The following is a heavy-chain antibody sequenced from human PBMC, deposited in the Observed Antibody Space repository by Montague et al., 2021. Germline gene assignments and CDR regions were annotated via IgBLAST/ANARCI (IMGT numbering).Heavy chain of an antibody. CDR1: GFTFSSYA. CDR3: AKGYSTSRQVRRFDP. Sequence: SLRPSCAASGFTFSSYAMSWVRQAPGKGLELVSAISGSGGSTYYADSVKGRFTISRDNSKNTLYLQMNSLRAEDTAVYYCAKGYSTSRQVRRFDPWGQGTLVTVSS. D-gene: IGHD2-2*01. V-gene: IGHV3-23*01. J-gene: IGHJ5*02. CDR2: ISGSGGST.